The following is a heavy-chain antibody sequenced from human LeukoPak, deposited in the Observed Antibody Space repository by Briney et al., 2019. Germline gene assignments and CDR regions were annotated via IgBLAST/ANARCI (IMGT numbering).Heavy chain of an antibody. J-gene: IGHJ3*02. Sequence: PGGSLRLSCVASGFTFSTYWMSWVRQAPGKGLEWVANIKQDGSEKYYVDSVKGRFTISRDNAKNSLYLQMHSLRAEDTAVYYCARAGFYSSGDAFDIWGQGTMVTVSS. CDR1: GFTFSTYW. CDR3: ARAGFYSSGDAFDI. D-gene: IGHD6-19*01. CDR2: IKQDGSEK. V-gene: IGHV3-7*05.